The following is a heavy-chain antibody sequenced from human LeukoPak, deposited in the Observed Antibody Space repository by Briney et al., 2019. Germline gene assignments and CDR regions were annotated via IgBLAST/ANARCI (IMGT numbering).Heavy chain of an antibody. CDR2: IKHDGSEKQDGSEK. CDR1: GFTFSQYW. J-gene: IGHJ6*03. V-gene: IGHV3-7*01. CDR3: ARSGRGVDSFYFHMDV. Sequence: GSLRLSCAASGFTFSQYWMSWVRQAPGKGLEWVANIKHDGSEKQDGSEKNYVDSVKGRFTISRDNAKNSLYLQMNSLRAEDTAVYYCARSGRGVDSFYFHMDVWGKGTTVTVSS. D-gene: IGHD2/OR15-2a*01.